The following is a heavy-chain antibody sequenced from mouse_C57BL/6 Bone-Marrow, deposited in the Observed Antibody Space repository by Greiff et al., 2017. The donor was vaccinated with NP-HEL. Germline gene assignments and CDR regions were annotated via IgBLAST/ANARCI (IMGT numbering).Heavy chain of an antibody. V-gene: IGHV1-66*01. CDR2: IYPGSGNT. D-gene: IGHD1-1*01. J-gene: IGHJ3*01. Sequence: QVQLQQSGPELVKPGASVKISCKASGYSFTSYYIHWVKQRPGQGLEWIGWIYPGSGNTKYHEKFKGKATLTADTSSSTAYMQLSSLTSEDSAVYYCARPGYYGSSYNWFAYWGQGTLVTVSA. CDR3: ARPGYYGSSYNWFAY. CDR1: GYSFTSYY.